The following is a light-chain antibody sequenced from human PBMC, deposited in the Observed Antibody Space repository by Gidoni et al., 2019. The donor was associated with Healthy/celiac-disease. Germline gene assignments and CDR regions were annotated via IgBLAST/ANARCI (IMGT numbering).Light chain of an antibody. J-gene: IGKJ1*01. CDR1: QSVSSSY. Sequence: EIVLTQSPATLSLSPGERATLSCRASQSVSSSYLSWCQQKPGQAPRLLIYAATSRATGIPDRCSGSWAGTDFTITSSRLEAEDVAVYYCQRYGSPPPWTFGQGTKVEIK. V-gene: IGKV3-20*01. CDR3: QRYGSPPPWT. CDR2: AAT.